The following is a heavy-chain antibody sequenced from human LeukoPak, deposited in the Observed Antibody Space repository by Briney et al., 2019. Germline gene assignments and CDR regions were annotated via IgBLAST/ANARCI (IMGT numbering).Heavy chain of an antibody. D-gene: IGHD6-13*01. V-gene: IGHV3-23*01. J-gene: IGHJ4*02. CDR1: GFTFSSYA. Sequence: GGSLRLSCAASGFTFSSYAMSWVRQAPGKGLEWVSAISGSGGSTYYADSVKGRFSISRDNAKNSLFLQMNSLRVEDSAVYYCATGLGRATAGVRWGQGTLVTVSS. CDR3: ATGLGRATAGVR. CDR2: ISGSGGST.